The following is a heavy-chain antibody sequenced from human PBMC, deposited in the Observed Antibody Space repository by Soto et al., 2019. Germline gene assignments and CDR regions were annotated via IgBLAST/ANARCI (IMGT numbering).Heavy chain of an antibody. CDR3: ARDWDFDGGRPQGFDY. CDR1: GDSVSSNSAA. J-gene: IGHJ4*02. Sequence: SQTLSLTCAISGDSVSSNSAAWNWIRQSPSRGLEWLGRTYYRSKWYNDYAVSVKSRITINPDTSKNQFSLQLNSVTPEDTAVYYCARDWDFDGGRPQGFDYWGQGTLVTVSS. V-gene: IGHV6-1*01. CDR2: TYYRSKWYN. D-gene: IGHD1-26*01.